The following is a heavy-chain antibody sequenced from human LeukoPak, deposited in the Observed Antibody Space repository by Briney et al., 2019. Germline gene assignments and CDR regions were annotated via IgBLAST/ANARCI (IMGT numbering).Heavy chain of an antibody. D-gene: IGHD2-15*01. CDR1: GYTFSGYN. CDR3: ARDIRGCSGGSCY. J-gene: IGHJ4*02. Sequence: ASVKVSCKASGYTFSGYNMHWVRQAPGQGLEWMGWTNPNSGGTNYAQKFQGRVTMTRDTSISTAYMELSRLRSDDTAVYYCARDIRGCSGGSCYWGQGTLVTVSS. CDR2: TNPNSGGT. V-gene: IGHV1-2*02.